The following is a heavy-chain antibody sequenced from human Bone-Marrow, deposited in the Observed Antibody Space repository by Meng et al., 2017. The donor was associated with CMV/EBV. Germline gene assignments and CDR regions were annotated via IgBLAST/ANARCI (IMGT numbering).Heavy chain of an antibody. J-gene: IGHJ4*02. CDR2: INPEGSGN. Sequence: GGSLRLSCAASGFTLSSHWMSWVRQAPGKGLEWVAMINPEGSGNDYVDSVKGRFTISRDNAKNSLYLQMKSLRAEDTAVYYCARDWGASQSSNDYWGQGTLVTVSS. D-gene: IGHD3-16*01. V-gene: IGHV3-7*01. CDR3: ARDWGASQSSNDY. CDR1: GFTLSSHW.